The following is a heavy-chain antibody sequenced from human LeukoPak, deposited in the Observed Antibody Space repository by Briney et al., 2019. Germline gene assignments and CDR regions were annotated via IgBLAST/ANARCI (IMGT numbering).Heavy chain of an antibody. CDR2: IYYSGST. J-gene: IGHJ4*02. CDR1: GDSISSYY. D-gene: IGHD6-19*01. CDR3: ARGYSSGWYIPLDY. Sequence: SETLSLTCAVSGDSISSYYWSWIRQPPGKGLEWIGYIYYSGSTNYNPSLKSRVTISVDTSKNQFSLKLSSVTAADTAVYYCARGYSSGWYIPLDYWGQGTLVTVSS. V-gene: IGHV4-59*01.